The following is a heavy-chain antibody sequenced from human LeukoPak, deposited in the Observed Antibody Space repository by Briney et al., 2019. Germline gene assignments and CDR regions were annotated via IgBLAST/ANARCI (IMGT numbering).Heavy chain of an antibody. D-gene: IGHD4-17*01. CDR3: ARKGTTVKTHYYYYMDV. V-gene: IGHV3-21*01. CDR2: ISSSSSYI. CDR1: GFTFSSYS. Sequence: GGSLRLSCAASGFTFSSYSMNWVRQAPGKGLEWVSSISSSSSYIYYADSVKGRFTISRDNAKNSLYLQMNSLRAEDTAVYYCARKGTTVKTHYYYYMDVWGKGTTVTVSS. J-gene: IGHJ6*03.